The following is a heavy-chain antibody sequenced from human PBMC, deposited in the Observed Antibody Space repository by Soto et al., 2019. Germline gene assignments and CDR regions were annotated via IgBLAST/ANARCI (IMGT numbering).Heavy chain of an antibody. Sequence: QMQLVQSGPEVKKPGTSVKVSCKASGFTFTSSAVQWVRQARGQRLEWIGWIVVGSGNTNYSQKLQERVTITRDISTSTSYMELSSLRSEDTAVYYCAAEGTIFGDPKYGMDVWGQGTTVTVSS. CDR2: IVVGSGNT. J-gene: IGHJ6*02. CDR3: AAEGTIFGDPKYGMDV. D-gene: IGHD3-3*01. V-gene: IGHV1-58*01. CDR1: GFTFTSSA.